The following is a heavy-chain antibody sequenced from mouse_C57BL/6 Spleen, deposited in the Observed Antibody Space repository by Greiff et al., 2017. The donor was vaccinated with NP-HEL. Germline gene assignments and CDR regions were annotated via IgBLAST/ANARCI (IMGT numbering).Heavy chain of an antibody. Sequence: EVQLQQSGPELVKPGASVKIPCKASGYIFTDYNMDWVKQSHGKSLEWIGDINPNNGGTIYNQKFTGKATLTVDKSSSTAYMELRSLTSEDTAVYYCARSELLLPFAYWGQGTLVTVSA. V-gene: IGHV1-18*01. CDR2: INPNNGGT. CDR3: ARSELLLPFAY. D-gene: IGHD2-3*01. CDR1: GYIFTDYN. J-gene: IGHJ3*01.